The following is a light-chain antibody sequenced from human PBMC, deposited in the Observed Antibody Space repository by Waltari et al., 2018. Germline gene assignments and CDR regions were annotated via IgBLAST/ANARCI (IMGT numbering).Light chain of an antibody. J-gene: IGLJ3*02. CDR1: SSDVGFYKL. V-gene: IGLV2-23*02. Sequence: QSALTQPASVSGSPGQSITIHFTRHSSDVGFYKLFPWSQQHPDEAPKLMVYEVIERPSGVSNRFSGSKSGNTASLTISGLQAEDEADYYCCSYAGRNIWVFGGGTKLTVV. CDR3: CSYAGRNIWV. CDR2: EVI.